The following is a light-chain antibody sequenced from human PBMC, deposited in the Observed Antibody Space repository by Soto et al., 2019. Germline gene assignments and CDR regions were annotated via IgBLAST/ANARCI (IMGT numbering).Light chain of an antibody. V-gene: IGKV1-39*01. Sequence: DIQMTQSPSSLSASVGDRFTITCRASQSISSYLNWYQQKPGKAPKLLIFAASSLQSGVPSRFSGSRSGPDFTLTISSLQPEDFATYYCQQSYSSPPTFGQGTTVDIK. CDR1: QSISSY. CDR3: QQSYSSPPT. J-gene: IGKJ1*01. CDR2: AAS.